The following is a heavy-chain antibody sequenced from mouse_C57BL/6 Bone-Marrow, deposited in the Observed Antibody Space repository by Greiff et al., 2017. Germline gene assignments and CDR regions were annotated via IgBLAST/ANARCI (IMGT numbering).Heavy chain of an antibody. CDR2: INPGSGGT. Sequence: QVQLQQSGAELVRPGTSVKVSCKASGYAFTNYLIEWVKQRPGQGLEWIGVINPGSGGTNYNEKFKGKATLTADKSSSTAYMQLSSLTSEDSAVYFCARQGGSNLYYFDYWGQGTTLTVSA. CDR1: GYAFTNYL. CDR3: ARQGGSNLYYFDY. V-gene: IGHV1-54*01. D-gene: IGHD2-5*01. J-gene: IGHJ2*01.